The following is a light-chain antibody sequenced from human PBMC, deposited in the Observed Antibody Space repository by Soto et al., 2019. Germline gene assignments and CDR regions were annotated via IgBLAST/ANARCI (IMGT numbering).Light chain of an antibody. J-gene: IGKJ2*01. Sequence: VRTQSPATMSVSPGESATLSCRASQSVGVNLVWYQQSPGQPPSLVIYAASTRATGVPARFSGNGSGTEDTLTLSSLQSEDFASYYCQQHTNWPIFGQGTQLEIK. CDR2: AAS. CDR3: QQHTNWPI. V-gene: IGKV3-15*01. CDR1: QSVGVN.